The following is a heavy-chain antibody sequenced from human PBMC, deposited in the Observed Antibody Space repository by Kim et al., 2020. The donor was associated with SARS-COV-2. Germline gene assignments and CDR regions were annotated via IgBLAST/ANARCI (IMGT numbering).Heavy chain of an antibody. D-gene: IGHD4-17*01. Sequence: SVKGRFTISRDNSKNTLYLQMNSLRAEDTAVYYCAKARGDFNYYYYGMDVWGQGTTVTVSS. CDR3: AKARGDFNYYYYGMDV. V-gene: IGHV3-23*01. J-gene: IGHJ6*02.